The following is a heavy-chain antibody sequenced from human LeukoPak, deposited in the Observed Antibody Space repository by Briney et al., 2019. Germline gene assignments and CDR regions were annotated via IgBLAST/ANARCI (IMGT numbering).Heavy chain of an antibody. CDR2: ISGDGGSI. CDR3: AKEDYSSSWYALDY. CDR1: GFTFDDYA. J-gene: IGHJ4*02. D-gene: IGHD6-13*01. V-gene: IGHV3-43*02. Sequence: GGSLRLSCAASGFTFDDYAIYWVRHGPGKGLEWVSLISGDGGSIYYADSVKGRFTISRDNSKNSLYLQMNSLRTEDTALYYCAKEDYSSSWYALDYWGQGTLVTVSS.